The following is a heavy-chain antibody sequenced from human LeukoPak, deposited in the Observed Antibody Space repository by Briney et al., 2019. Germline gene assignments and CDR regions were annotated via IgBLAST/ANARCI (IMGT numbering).Heavy chain of an antibody. V-gene: IGHV3-48*03. CDR3: VRQGTILNLDF. Sequence: GGSLGLSCAASGFTFSSYEMNWVRQAPGKGLEWVSYISNRDSTIHYADSVKGRFTISRDNAKTSLYLQMNSLRAEDTALYYCVRQGTILNLDFWGQGALVTVSS. CDR1: GFTFSSYE. CDR2: ISNRDSTI. D-gene: IGHD2-2*01. J-gene: IGHJ4*02.